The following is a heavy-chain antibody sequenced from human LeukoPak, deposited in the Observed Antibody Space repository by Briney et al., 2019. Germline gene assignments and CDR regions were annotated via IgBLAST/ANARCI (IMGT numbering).Heavy chain of an antibody. CDR1: GGSISSSSYY. CDR3: ARLGPRYYYYYMDV. J-gene: IGHJ6*03. CDR2: IYYSGST. V-gene: IGHV4-39*07. Sequence: SSETLSLTCTVSGGSISSSSYYWGWIRQPPGKGLEWIGSIYYSGSTYYNPSLKSRVTISVDTSKNQFSLKLSSVTAADTAVYYCARLGPRYYYYYMDVWGKGTTVTISS.